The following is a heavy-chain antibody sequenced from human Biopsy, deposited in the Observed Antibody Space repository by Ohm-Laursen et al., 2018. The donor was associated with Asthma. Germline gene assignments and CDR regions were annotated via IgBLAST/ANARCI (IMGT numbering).Heavy chain of an antibody. D-gene: IGHD2-15*01. J-gene: IGHJ4*02. V-gene: IGHV1-69*01. Sequence: SSVKVSCKSLGGTFNTYVIGWVRQAPGQGLEWMGGINSVFGTTTYPQKFQDRVTITADDSTSTVYMELSSLRSEDAAVYYCARKAGSCISRACYSLDFWGQGTLVTASS. CDR3: ARKAGSCISRACYSLDF. CDR1: GGTFNTYV. CDR2: INSVFGTT.